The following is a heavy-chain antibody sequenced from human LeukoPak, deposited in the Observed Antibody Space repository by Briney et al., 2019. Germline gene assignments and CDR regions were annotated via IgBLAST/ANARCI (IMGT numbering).Heavy chain of an antibody. J-gene: IGHJ4*02. CDR1: GFTFSSYA. CDR3: AKDNFGPFDY. D-gene: IGHD1-20*01. CDR2: ISYDGSNK. Sequence: PGGSLRLSCAASGFTFSSYAMSWVRQAPGKGLEWVAVISYDGSNKYYADSVKGRFTISRDNSKNTLYLQMNSLRAEDTAVYYCAKDNFGPFDYWGQGTLVTVSS. V-gene: IGHV3-30*18.